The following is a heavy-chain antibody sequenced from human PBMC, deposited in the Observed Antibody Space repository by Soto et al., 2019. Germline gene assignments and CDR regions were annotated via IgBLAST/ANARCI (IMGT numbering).Heavy chain of an antibody. CDR1: GGTFNRQA. Sequence: QVVQSGAEVKKPGSSVKVSCKASGGTFNRQAFSWVRQAPGQGLEWMGGFIPIFGTTDYSQKFQGRGTITADEATSTSYMELSSLTSDETAVYYCARVDSSMFEGGEWFDPWGQGTLVTVSS. CDR2: FIPIFGTT. CDR3: ARVDSSMFEGGEWFDP. V-gene: IGHV1-69*12. J-gene: IGHJ5*02. D-gene: IGHD3-10*02.